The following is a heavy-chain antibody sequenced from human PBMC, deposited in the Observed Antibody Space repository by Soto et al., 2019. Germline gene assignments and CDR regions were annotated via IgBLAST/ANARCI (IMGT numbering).Heavy chain of an antibody. Sequence: GASVKVSCKASGYTFTSYGISWVRQAPGQGLEWMGWISAYNGNTNYAQKLQGRVTMTTDTSTSTAYMELRSLRSDDTAVYYCARALYSNYDSKLLILFDYWGQGTLVTVSS. J-gene: IGHJ4*02. CDR2: ISAYNGNT. D-gene: IGHD4-4*01. CDR1: GYTFTSYG. CDR3: ARALYSNYDSKLLILFDY. V-gene: IGHV1-18*01.